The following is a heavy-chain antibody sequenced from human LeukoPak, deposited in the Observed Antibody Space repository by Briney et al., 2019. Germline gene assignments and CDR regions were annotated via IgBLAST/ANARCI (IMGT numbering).Heavy chain of an antibody. CDR1: GGSISSYY. Sequence: SETLSLTCTVSGGSISSYYWSWIRQPPGKGLEWIGYIYYSGSTNYNPSLKSRVTISVDTSKNQFSLKLSSVTAADTAVYYCAQSGYSYYYFDYWGQGTLVTVSS. CDR3: AQSGYSYYYFDY. J-gene: IGHJ4*02. D-gene: IGHD5-18*01. V-gene: IGHV4-59*01. CDR2: IYYSGST.